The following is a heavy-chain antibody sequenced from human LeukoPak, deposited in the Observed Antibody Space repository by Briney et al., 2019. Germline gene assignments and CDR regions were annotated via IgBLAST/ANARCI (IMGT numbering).Heavy chain of an antibody. CDR1: GGSISGYY. D-gene: IGHD3-10*01. CDR2: IYNSGST. Sequence: SETLSLTCTVSGGSISGYYWSWIRQSPGKGLEWIAYIYNSGSTNYNPSLQSRVTISVDTSKNQFSLNLSSVTAADTVVYYCARYGSGTYPRFDYWGQGTLVTVSS. J-gene: IGHJ4*02. CDR3: ARYGSGTYPRFDY. V-gene: IGHV4-59*08.